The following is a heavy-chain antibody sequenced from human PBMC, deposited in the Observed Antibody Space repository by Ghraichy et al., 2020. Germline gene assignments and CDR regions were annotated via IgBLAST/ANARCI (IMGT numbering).Heavy chain of an antibody. V-gene: IGHV7-4-1*02. CDR3: ARTYDSTGHFYFDY. J-gene: IGHJ4*02. CDR2: INTNTGVP. D-gene: IGHD3-22*01. CDR1: GYTFSTYV. Sequence: ASVKVSGKASGYTFSTYVMNWVRQAPGQGPEWMGWINTNTGVPTYGQGFTGRFVFSLDTSVTTAYLQIISLKAEDTAVYYCARTYDSTGHFYFDYWGQGTLVTVSS.